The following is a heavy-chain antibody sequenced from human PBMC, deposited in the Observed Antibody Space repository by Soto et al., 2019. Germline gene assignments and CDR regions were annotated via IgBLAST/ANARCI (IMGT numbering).Heavy chain of an antibody. CDR1: GYTLTELS. D-gene: IGHD3-3*01. CDR3: ATLPPAPPFGVFTPGGGKWFDP. CDR2: FDPEDGET. Sequence: QVQLVQSGAEVKKPGASVKVSCKVSGYTLTELSMHWVRQAPGKGLEWMGGFDPEDGETIYAQKFQGRVTMTEDTSTDTAYLELSSLRSEDTAVYYWATLPPAPPFGVFTPGGGKWFDPWGQGTLVTVSS. J-gene: IGHJ5*02. V-gene: IGHV1-24*01.